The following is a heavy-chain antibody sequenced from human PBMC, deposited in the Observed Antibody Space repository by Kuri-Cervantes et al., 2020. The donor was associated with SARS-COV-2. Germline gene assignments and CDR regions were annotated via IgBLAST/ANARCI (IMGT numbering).Heavy chain of an antibody. CDR1: GFTFSDYY. V-gene: IGHV3-11*03. CDR3: ARRYCSSTSCYGDY. CDR2: ISSSSSYT. J-gene: IGHJ4*02. D-gene: IGHD2-2*01. Sequence: GGSLRLSCAASGFTFSDYYMSWIRQAPGKGLEWVSYISSSSSYTNYADSVKGRFTISRDNAKNSLYLQTNSLRAEDTAVYYCARRYCSSTSCYGDYWGQGTLVTVSS.